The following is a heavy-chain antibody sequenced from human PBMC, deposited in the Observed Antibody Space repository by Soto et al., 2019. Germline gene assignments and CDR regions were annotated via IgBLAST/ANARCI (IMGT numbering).Heavy chain of an antibody. J-gene: IGHJ4*02. CDR1: GYTFTSYG. V-gene: IGHV1-18*01. D-gene: IGHD2-21*02. CDR3: ARDRHSVVVPASPFDY. CDR2: ISAYNGNT. Sequence: QVQLVQSGAEVKKPGASVKVSCKASGYTFTSYGISWVRQAPGQGLEWMGWISAYNGNTNYAQKLQGRVTMTTDTSTSTAYMELRSLRSDDAAVYYCARDRHSVVVPASPFDYWGQGTLVTVSS.